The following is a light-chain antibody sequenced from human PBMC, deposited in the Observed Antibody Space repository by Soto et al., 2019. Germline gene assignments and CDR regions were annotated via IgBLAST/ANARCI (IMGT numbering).Light chain of an antibody. V-gene: IGKV3-20*01. CDR3: QQSYSFPRT. Sequence: EIVLTQSPGTLSPSPGERATLSCRASQSVSNNYLAWYQQKPGQAPRLLIYGASNRATGIPDRFSGSGSGTDFTLTISSLQPEDFATYYCQQSYSFPRTFGQGTKVDIK. CDR2: GAS. J-gene: IGKJ1*01. CDR1: QSVSNNY.